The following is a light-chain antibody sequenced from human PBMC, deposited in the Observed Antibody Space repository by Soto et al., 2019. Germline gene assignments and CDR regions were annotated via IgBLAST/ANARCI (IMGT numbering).Light chain of an antibody. CDR2: SAS. V-gene: IGKV1-9*01. CDR1: QGMSTY. J-gene: IGKJ4*01. Sequence: DIQLTQSPSFLSASVGDTVTITCRASQGMSTYLAWYQQKPGKVPKLLIRSASTLDSGVPPRFSGGGSGTEFTLTISTLQPDDSGIYYCQQLNGYQLAFGGGTNVEIK. CDR3: QQLNGYQLA.